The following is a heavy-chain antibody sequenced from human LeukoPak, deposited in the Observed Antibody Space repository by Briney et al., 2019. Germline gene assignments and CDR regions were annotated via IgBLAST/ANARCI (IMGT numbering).Heavy chain of an antibody. V-gene: IGHV4-30-4*01. CDR3: AAVGPAAFRFDP. CDR1: GGSIGSGDYY. D-gene: IGHD2-2*01. CDR2: IYYSGST. Sequence: SQTLSLTCTVSGGSIGSGDYYWNWIRQPPGKGLEWIGYIYYSGSTYYNPSLKCRVTISVDTSKNQFSLKLSSVTAADTAVYYCAAVGPAAFRFDPWVQGTLVTVCS. J-gene: IGHJ5*02.